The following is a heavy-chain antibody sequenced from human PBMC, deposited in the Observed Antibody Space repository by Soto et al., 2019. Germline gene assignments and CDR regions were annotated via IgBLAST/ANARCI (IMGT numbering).Heavy chain of an antibody. V-gene: IGHV1-69*13. CDR2: IITTFYTA. D-gene: IGHD3-3*01. J-gene: IGHJ6*02. CDR3: AIGVGGSYYYYCYGMDV. CDR1: VGTFSSYA. Sequence: AVKVSCKASVGTFSSYAISWVRQAPAQELEWMGGIITTFYTANYEKKVQGRVTMSADESTITAYMELSRLRAEDNAVYYRAIGVGGSYYYYCYGMDVWGQGTTVTVSS.